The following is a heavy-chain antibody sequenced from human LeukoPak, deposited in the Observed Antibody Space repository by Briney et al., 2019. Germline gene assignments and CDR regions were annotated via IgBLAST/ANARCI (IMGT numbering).Heavy chain of an antibody. J-gene: IGHJ4*02. D-gene: IGHD6-19*01. CDR2: ISGSGGST. CDR3: AKDLPRPQWLGYFDY. V-gene: IGHV3-23*01. Sequence: GGSVRLSCAASGFTFSSYAMSWVRQAPGKGLEWVSAISGSGGSTYYADSVKGRFTISRDNSKNTLYLQMNSLRAEDTAVYYCAKDLPRPQWLGYFDYWGQGTLVTVSS. CDR1: GFTFSSYA.